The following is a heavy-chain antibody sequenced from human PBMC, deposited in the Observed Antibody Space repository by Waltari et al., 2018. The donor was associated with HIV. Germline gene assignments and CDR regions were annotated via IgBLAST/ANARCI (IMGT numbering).Heavy chain of an antibody. CDR3: AKEASGRNYYYYYAMDV. CDR2: IPYDGINK. CDR1: GFNFRSYG. Sequence: QVQLVESGGGVVQPGWSLRLSCAASGFNFRSYGMQWVRQAPGKGLEWVASIPYDGINKYYAASVKGLFTISRDNSKNTLYLQMNSLRAEDTAVYYCAKEASGRNYYYYYAMDVWGQGTTVTVSS. J-gene: IGHJ6*02. V-gene: IGHV3-30*18. D-gene: IGHD2-15*01.